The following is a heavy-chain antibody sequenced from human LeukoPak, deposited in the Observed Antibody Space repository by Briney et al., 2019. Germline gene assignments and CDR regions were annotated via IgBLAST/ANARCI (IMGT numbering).Heavy chain of an antibody. CDR2: IYYSGST. Sequence: SETLSLTCTVSGGSISSSSYYWGWIRQPPGKGLEWIGGIYYSGSTYYNPSLKSRVTISVDTSKNQFSLKLSSVTAADTAVYYCARHVDPGIAAHPFDYWGQGTLVTVSS. J-gene: IGHJ4*02. CDR1: GGSISSSSYY. D-gene: IGHD6-6*01. CDR3: ARHVDPGIAAHPFDY. V-gene: IGHV4-39*01.